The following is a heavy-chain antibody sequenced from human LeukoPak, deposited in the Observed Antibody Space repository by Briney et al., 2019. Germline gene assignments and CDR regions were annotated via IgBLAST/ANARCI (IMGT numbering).Heavy chain of an antibody. D-gene: IGHD5-12*01. CDR2: IYHSGST. CDR1: GYSISSGYY. Sequence: PSETLSLTCTVSGYSISSGYYWGWIRQPPGKGLEWIGSIYHSGSTYYNPSLKSRATISVDTSKNQFSLKLSSVTAADTAVYYCASYGYSGYDFPFDYWGQGTLVTVSS. V-gene: IGHV4-38-2*02. CDR3: ASYGYSGYDFPFDY. J-gene: IGHJ4*02.